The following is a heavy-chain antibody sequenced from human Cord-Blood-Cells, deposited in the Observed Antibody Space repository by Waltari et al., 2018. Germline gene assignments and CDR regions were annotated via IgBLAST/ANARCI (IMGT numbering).Heavy chain of an antibody. CDR3: ARDRYDFWSGYDAFDI. CDR1: GYTFTGYY. J-gene: IGHJ3*02. CDR2: INPNSGGT. V-gene: IGHV1-2*06. D-gene: IGHD3-3*01. Sequence: VQLVQSGAEVKKPGASVKVSCKASGYTFTGYYMHWVRQAPGQGLEWMGRINPNSGGTNYAQKFQGRVTMTRDTSISTAYMELSRLRSDDTAVYYCARDRYDFWSGYDAFDIWGQGTMVTVSS.